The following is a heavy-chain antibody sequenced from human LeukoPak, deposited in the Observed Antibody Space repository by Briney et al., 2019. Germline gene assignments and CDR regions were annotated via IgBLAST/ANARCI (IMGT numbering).Heavy chain of an antibody. Sequence: PGGSLRLSCAASGFTFSSYGMHWVRQAPGKGLEWVAFIRYDGSNKYYADSVKGRFTISRDNSKNTLYLQMNSLRAEDTAVYYCARGAAGVATYFDYWGQGTLVTVSS. V-gene: IGHV3-30*02. CDR3: ARGAAGVATYFDY. D-gene: IGHD5-12*01. CDR1: GFTFSSYG. J-gene: IGHJ4*02. CDR2: IRYDGSNK.